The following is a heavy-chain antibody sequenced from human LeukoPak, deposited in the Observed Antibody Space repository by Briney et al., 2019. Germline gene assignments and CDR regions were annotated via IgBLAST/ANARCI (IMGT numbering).Heavy chain of an antibody. CDR1: GLTFSSYW. Sequence: GGSLRLSCAASGLTFSSYWMTWVRQAPGKGREWVAKIKQDGSEKYYVDSVKGRFTISRDNAKNSLFLQMNSLRAEDTAVYYCARDRVVVVAATVDYWGQGTLVTVSS. J-gene: IGHJ4*02. V-gene: IGHV3-7*01. D-gene: IGHD2-15*01. CDR3: ARDRVVVVAATVDY. CDR2: IKQDGSEK.